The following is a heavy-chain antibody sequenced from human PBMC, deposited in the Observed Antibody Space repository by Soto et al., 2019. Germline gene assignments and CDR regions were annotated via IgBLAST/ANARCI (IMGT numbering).Heavy chain of an antibody. Sequence: SETLSLTCTVSGGSFSTYYWSWLRQPPGKGLEWIGEIDDIGSANYNPSLKSRVTILVDFSKSQFSLKLTSVTAADTAVYYCARGIGTMIRGVRLSGRYDHWAQGTLVTVSS. J-gene: IGHJ5*02. CDR1: GGSFSTYY. CDR2: IDDIGSA. CDR3: ARGIGTMIRGVRLSGRYDH. V-gene: IGHV4-34*01. D-gene: IGHD3-10*01.